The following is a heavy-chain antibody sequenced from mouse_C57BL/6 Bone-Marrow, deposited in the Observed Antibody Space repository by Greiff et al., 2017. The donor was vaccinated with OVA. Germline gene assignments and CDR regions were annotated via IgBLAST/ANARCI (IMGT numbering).Heavy chain of an antibody. Sequence: EVKLQESGPGLAKPSQTLSLTCSVTGYSITSDYWNWIRKFPGNKLEYMGYISYSGSTYYNPSLKRRISITRDTSKNQYYLQLNSVTTEDTATYYCARFPYYSNPYYAMDYWGQGTSVTVSS. V-gene: IGHV3-8*01. CDR3: ARFPYYSNPYYAMDY. D-gene: IGHD2-5*01. J-gene: IGHJ4*01. CDR1: GYSITSDY. CDR2: ISYSGST.